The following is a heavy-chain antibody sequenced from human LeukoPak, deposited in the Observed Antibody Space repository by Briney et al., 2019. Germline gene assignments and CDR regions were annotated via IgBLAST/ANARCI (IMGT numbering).Heavy chain of an antibody. J-gene: IGHJ4*02. V-gene: IGHV1-46*01. CDR2: INPSGGST. CDR1: GYTFTSYY. Sequence: GASVKVSCKASGYTFTSYYMHWVRQAPGQGLEWMGGINPSGGSTSYAQKFQGRLTMTRDTSTSTVYMELSSLRSEDTAVYYCARVAAAGTYFDYWGQGTLVTVSS. D-gene: IGHD6-13*01. CDR3: ARVAAAGTYFDY.